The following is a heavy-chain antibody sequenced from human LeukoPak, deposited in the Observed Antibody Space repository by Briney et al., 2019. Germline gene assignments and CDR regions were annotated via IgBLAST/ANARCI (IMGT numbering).Heavy chain of an antibody. CDR1: GFTFSSYA. V-gene: IGHV3-30*03. D-gene: IGHD2-8*01. J-gene: IGHJ4*02. Sequence: GGSLRLSCAASGFTFSSYAMHWVRQAPGRGPEWVAVISYDGSNKYYIETVKGRFTISRDNSKNSLYLQMNSLRAEDTALYHCARANFMYPFDYWGQGTLVTVSS. CDR3: ARANFMYPFDY. CDR2: ISYDGSNK.